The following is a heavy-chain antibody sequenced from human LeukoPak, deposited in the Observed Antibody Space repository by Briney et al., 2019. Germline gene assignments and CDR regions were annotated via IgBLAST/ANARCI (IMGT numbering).Heavy chain of an antibody. CDR1: GGSLSSYY. J-gene: IGHJ4*02. D-gene: IGHD5-18*01. V-gene: IGHV4-59*08. CDR2: IYYSGST. Sequence: SETLSLTCTVSGGSLSSYYWSWIRQPPGKGLEWIGYIYYSGSTNYNPSLKSRVTISVDTSKNQFSLKLSSVTAADTAVYYCARQGYPRPKDSGGYFDYWGQGTLVTVSS. CDR3: ARQGYPRPKDSGGYFDY.